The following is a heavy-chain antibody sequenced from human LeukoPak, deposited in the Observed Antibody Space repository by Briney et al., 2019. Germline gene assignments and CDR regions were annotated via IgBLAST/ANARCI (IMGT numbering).Heavy chain of an antibody. Sequence: GGSLRLSCAASGFDFNNYAMSWVRQGPGKRLEWVSAMSGSGYHTYYADSDKTYYADSVKGRFTISRDNSKSTVYLHMNNLRLEDTAIYYGAKRAEISHWGQGTLVTVSS. CDR2: MSGSGYHTYYADSDKT. CDR1: GFDFNNYA. V-gene: IGHV3-23*01. CDR3: AKRAEISH. J-gene: IGHJ4*02.